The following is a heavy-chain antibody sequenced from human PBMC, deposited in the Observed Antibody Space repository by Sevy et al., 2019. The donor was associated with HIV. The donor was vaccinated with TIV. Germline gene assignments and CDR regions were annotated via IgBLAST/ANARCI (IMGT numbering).Heavy chain of an antibody. V-gene: IGHV3-30*02. Sequence: GGSLRLSCAASGFTFSSYGMHWVRQAPGKGLEWVAFIRYDGSNKYYADSVKGRFTISRDNSKNTQYLQMNSLRAEDTAVYYCAKEGRELRYFDWSTDYWGQGTLVTVSS. CDR1: GFTFSSYG. CDR2: IRYDGSNK. D-gene: IGHD3-9*01. CDR3: AKEGRELRYFDWSTDY. J-gene: IGHJ4*02.